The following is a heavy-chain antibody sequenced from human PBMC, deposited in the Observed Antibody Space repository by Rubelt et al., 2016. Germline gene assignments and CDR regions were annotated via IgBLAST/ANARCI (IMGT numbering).Heavy chain of an antibody. Sequence: QVTLRESGPALVKPTQTLTLTCTFSGFSLSTSGMCVSWIRQPPGQALEWLARIDWADDKYYSTSLKTRLTISKDTSKNQVVLTMTNMDPVDTATYYCARILLPDYYDSSGGMDVWGQGTTVTVSS. J-gene: IGHJ6*02. D-gene: IGHD3-22*01. CDR1: GFSLSTSGMC. CDR2: IDWADDK. CDR3: ARILLPDYYDSSGGMDV. V-gene: IGHV2-70*15.